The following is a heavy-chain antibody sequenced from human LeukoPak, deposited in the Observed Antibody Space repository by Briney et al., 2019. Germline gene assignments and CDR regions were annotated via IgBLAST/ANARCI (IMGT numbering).Heavy chain of an antibody. D-gene: IGHD3-9*01. CDR3: ARWGRDFDDWFDP. V-gene: IGHV1-18*01. Sequence: ASVKVSCKASGYTFTNYGVIWVRQAPGQGLEWMGWISAYNGNTNYAQNLQGRVTMTTDTSTTTAYMELRSLHSDATAVYYCARWGRDFDDWFDPWGQGTLVTVSS. CDR1: GYTFTNYG. CDR2: ISAYNGNT. J-gene: IGHJ5*02.